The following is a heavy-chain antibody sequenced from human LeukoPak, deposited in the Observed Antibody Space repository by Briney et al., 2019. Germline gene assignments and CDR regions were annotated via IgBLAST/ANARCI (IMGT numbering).Heavy chain of an antibody. CDR2: IRFDGSNE. CDR3: AKDGQDYDFWSGYTYYYYMDV. J-gene: IGHJ6*03. Sequence: GGSLRLSCAASGFTFSSYGMHWVRQAPGKGLEWVAFIRFDGSNEYYADSVKGRFTFSRDNSKNTLYLQMNSLRPEDTAVYYCAKDGQDYDFWSGYTYYYYMDVWGKGTTVTVSS. V-gene: IGHV3-30*02. D-gene: IGHD3-3*01. CDR1: GFTFSSYG.